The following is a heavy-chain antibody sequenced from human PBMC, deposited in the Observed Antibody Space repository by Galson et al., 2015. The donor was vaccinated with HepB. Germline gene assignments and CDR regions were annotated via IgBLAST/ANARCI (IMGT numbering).Heavy chain of an antibody. J-gene: IGHJ6*02. Sequence: SVKVSCKASGGTFSSYAISWVRQAPGQGLEWMGGIIPIFGTANYAQKFQGRVTITADKSTSTAYMELSSLRSEDTAVYYCARGLLRYFDWSYYYGMDVWGQGTTVTVSS. CDR1: GGTFSSYA. CDR2: IIPIFGTA. D-gene: IGHD3-9*01. CDR3: ARGLLRYFDWSYYYGMDV. V-gene: IGHV1-69*06.